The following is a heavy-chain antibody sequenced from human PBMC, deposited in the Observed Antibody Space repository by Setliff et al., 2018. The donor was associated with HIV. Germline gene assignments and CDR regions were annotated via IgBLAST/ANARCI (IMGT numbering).Heavy chain of an antibody. CDR1: GFTFSNYA. J-gene: IGHJ3*02. CDR3: VRSGFLGAFDI. Sequence: GGSLRLSCAASGFTFSNYAMHWVRQAPVKGLEWVAVISYDGSDKYYADAVKGRYTISRDNSKNTVYLQMSSLRADDTAIYYCVRSGFLGAFDIWGLGTTVTVSS. D-gene: IGHD1-26*01. V-gene: IGHV3-30*04. CDR2: ISYDGSDK.